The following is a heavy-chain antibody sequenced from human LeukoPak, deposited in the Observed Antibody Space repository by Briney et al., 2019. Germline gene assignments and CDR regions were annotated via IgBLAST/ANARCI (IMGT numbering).Heavy chain of an antibody. CDR3: VRDRAADTAMAAFDY. CDR1: GFTFSTYE. Sequence: PGGSLRLSCAAPGFTFSTYEMNWVRPAPGRGLEWISYISSSGSTIYYADSVKGRFTISRDNAKNSLYLQMNSLRAEDTAVYYCVRDRAADTAMAAFDYWGQGTLVTVSS. D-gene: IGHD5-18*01. J-gene: IGHJ4*02. CDR2: ISSSGSTI. V-gene: IGHV3-48*03.